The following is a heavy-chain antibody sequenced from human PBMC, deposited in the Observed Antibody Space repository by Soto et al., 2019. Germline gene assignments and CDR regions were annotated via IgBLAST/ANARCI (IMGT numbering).Heavy chain of an antibody. V-gene: IGHV1-69*13. CDR2: IIPIFGTA. D-gene: IGHD3-22*01. CDR3: AREEKDYYDSSGYYYGGGAFDI. Sequence: SVKVSCKASGGTFSSYAISWVRQAPGQGLEWMGGIIPIFGTANYAQKFQGRVTITADESTSTAYMELSSLRSEDTAVYYCAREEKDYYDSSGYYYGGGAFDIWGQGTMVTVSS. J-gene: IGHJ3*02. CDR1: GGTFSSYA.